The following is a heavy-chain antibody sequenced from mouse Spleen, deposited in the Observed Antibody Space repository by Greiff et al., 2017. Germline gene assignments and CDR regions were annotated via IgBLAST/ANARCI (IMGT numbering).Heavy chain of an antibody. CDR2: IDPSDSYT. J-gene: IGHJ3*01. Sequence: VQLQQSVAELVMPGASVKLSCKASGYTFTSYWMHWVKQRPGQGLEWIGEIDPSDSYTNYNQKFKGKATLTVDKSSSTAYMQLSSLTSEDSAVYYCARNYGSSWFAYWGQGTLVTVSA. CDR3: ARNYGSSWFAY. D-gene: IGHD1-1*01. V-gene: IGHV1-69*01. CDR1: GYTFTSYW.